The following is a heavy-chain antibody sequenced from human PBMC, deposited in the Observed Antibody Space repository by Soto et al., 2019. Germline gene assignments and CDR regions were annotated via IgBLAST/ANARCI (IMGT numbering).Heavy chain of an antibody. CDR3: AGEWGVEWFYGMDV. CDR2: IWYDGSNK. J-gene: IGHJ6*02. D-gene: IGHD3-3*01. V-gene: IGHV3-33*01. CDR1: GFTFSSYG. Sequence: QVQLVESGGGVVQPGRSLRLSCAASGFTFSSYGMHWVRQAPGKGLEWVAVIWYDGSNKYYADSVKGRFTISRDNSKNSLYLQMNSLRAEDRALYYCAGEWGVEWFYGMDVWGQGTTVTVYS.